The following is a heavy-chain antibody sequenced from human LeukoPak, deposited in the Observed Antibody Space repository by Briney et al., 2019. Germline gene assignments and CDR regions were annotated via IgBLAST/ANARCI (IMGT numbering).Heavy chain of an antibody. CDR2: IIPIFGTA. CDR3: ARGDYASGSYYNENYFDY. V-gene: IGHV1-69*13. Sequence: ASVKVSCKASGGTFNSYSITWVRQAPGQGLEWMGGIIPIFGTANYAQKFQDRVTITADESTSTAYMEVSSLRSEDTAVYYCARGDYASGSYYNENYFDYWGQGTLVTVSS. J-gene: IGHJ4*02. D-gene: IGHD3-10*01. CDR1: GGTFNSYS.